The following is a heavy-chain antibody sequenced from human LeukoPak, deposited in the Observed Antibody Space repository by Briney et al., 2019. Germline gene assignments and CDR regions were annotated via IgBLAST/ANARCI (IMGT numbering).Heavy chain of an antibody. CDR1: GFTVSSNY. D-gene: IGHD2-21*02. Sequence: PGWSLRLSCAASGFTVSSNYMSWVRQAPGKGLEWVSVIYSGGSTYYADSVKGRFTISRDNSKNTLYLQMNSLRAEDTAVYYCARAWRDPFRDYYYGMDVWGQGTTVTVSS. J-gene: IGHJ6*02. CDR2: IYSGGST. V-gene: IGHV3-66*01. CDR3: ARAWRDPFRDYYYGMDV.